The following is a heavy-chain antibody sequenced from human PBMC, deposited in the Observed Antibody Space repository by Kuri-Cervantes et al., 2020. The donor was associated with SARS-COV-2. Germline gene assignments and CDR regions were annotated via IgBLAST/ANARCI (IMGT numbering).Heavy chain of an antibody. CDR3: ARVENFRGTNKYYPFFHY. J-gene: IGHJ4*02. CDR2: IYTSGGT. V-gene: IGHV4-4*07. Sequence: ESLKISCTVSGGSISSYYWSWIRQPAGKGLEWIGRIYTSGGTNYNPSLKSRVTMSVDTSKNQFSLKLSSVTAADTAVYYCARVENFRGTNKYYPFFHYWGQGTPVTVSS. D-gene: IGHD3-16*01. CDR1: GGSISSYY.